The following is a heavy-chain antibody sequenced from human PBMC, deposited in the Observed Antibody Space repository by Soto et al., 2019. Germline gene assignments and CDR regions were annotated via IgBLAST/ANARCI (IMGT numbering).Heavy chain of an antibody. CDR3: AREDDYYDSSGYYLHHFDY. CDR1: GFTFCSSW. CDR2: IKQDGSEK. J-gene: IGHJ4*02. D-gene: IGHD3-22*01. Sequence: GGPLRLACAACGFTFCSSWMSWVRKTTGKGLEWVANIKQDGSEKYYVDSVKGRFTISRDNAKNSLYLQMNSLRAEDTAVYYCAREDDYYDSSGYYLHHFDYWGQGTLVTVSS. V-gene: IGHV3-7*03.